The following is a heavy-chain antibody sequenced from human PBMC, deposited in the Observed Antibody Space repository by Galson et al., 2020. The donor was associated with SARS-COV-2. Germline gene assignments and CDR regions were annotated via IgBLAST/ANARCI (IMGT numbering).Heavy chain of an antibody. CDR1: GFPFSSYG. Sequence: GESLKISCAASGFPFSSYGMHWVRQAPGKGLEWVALISYDGSSESYGDSVKGRVTISRDNSKNTLYLEVNSLRPEDTAIYYCVKEGGSYAYYYYGLDVWGLVTTVTVSS. CDR3: VKEGGSYAYYYYGLDV. D-gene: IGHD3-16*01. V-gene: IGHV3-30*18. J-gene: IGHJ6*02. CDR2: ISYDGSSE.